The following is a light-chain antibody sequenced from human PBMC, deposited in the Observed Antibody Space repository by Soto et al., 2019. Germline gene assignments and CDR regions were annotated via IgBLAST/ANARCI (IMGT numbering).Light chain of an antibody. Sequence: DIQMTQSPSILSASVGDRVTITCRASQSVSSWLAWYQQKPGKAPKLLIFEASTLAGGVPSRFSGSGSGTEFTLTIPSLQADDFATYYCQQYDSHRGSFGQGAKLEIK. CDR3: QQYDSHRGS. CDR2: EAS. CDR1: QSVSSW. V-gene: IGKV1-5*01. J-gene: IGKJ2*01.